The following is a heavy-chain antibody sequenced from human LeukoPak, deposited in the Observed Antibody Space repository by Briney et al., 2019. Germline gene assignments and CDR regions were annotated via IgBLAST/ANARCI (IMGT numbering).Heavy chain of an antibody. V-gene: IGHV1-2*02. J-gene: IGHJ5*02. Sequence: GASVQVSCKASGYTFTGYYMHWVRQAPGQGLEWMGWINPNSGGTNYAQKFQGRVTMTRDTSISTAYMELSRLRSDDTAVYYCARDRVTIFGVLYNWFDPWGQGTLGTVSS. CDR3: ARDRVTIFGVLYNWFDP. D-gene: IGHD3-3*01. CDR2: INPNSGGT. CDR1: GYTFTGYY.